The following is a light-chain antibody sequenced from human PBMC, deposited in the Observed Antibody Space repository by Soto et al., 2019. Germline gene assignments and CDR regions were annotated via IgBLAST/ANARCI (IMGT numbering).Light chain of an antibody. CDR3: QQYVRSPWT. CDR1: QSVSSY. Sequence: EIVLRQSPATRSLSPGERATLSCRASQSVSSYLAWYQQKPGQAPRLLLYDASNRATGIPARFSGSGSGTDFTLTISRLEPEDFAVYYCQQYVRSPWTFGQGTKVDIK. V-gene: IGKV3-11*01. CDR2: DAS. J-gene: IGKJ1*01.